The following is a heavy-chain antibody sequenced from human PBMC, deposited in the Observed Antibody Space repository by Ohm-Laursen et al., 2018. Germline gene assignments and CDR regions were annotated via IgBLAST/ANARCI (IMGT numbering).Heavy chain of an antibody. J-gene: IGHJ4*02. CDR3: ARRIAMAGSTIDY. CDR1: GYTFTSYD. Sequence: GASVKVSCKTSGYTFTSYDINWVRRATGQGLEWMGWMNPYSGNTGYAQKFQGRVTMTRDTSISTAYMELSSLTSEDTAVYYCARRIAMAGSTIDYWGRGTLVTVSS. CDR2: MNPYSGNT. V-gene: IGHV1-8*01. D-gene: IGHD6-19*01.